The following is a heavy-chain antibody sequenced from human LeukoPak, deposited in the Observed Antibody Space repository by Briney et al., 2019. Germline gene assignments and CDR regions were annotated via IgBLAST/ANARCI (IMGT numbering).Heavy chain of an antibody. Sequence: SQTLSLTCAISGDSVSSNSVTWNWIRQSPSRGLEWLGRTYYRSTWYNDYAVSVRGRITVNPDTSKNQFSLHLNSVTPEDTAVYYCARRLTQYDCFDPWGQGILVTASS. CDR1: GDSVSSNSVT. V-gene: IGHV6-1*01. D-gene: IGHD2-2*01. CDR3: ARRLTQYDCFDP. J-gene: IGHJ5*02. CDR2: TYYRSTWYN.